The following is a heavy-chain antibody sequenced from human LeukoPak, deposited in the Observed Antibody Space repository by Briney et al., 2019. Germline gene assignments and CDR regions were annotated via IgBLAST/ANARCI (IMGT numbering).Heavy chain of an antibody. V-gene: IGHV3-74*01. J-gene: IGHJ4*02. Sequence: PGGSLRLSCAASGFTFSSYWMHWVRQAPGKGLVWVSRINSDGSSTSYADSVKGRFTISRDNSKNTLYLQMNSLRAEDTAVYYCAKDYIWGSYRFDYWGQGTLVTVSS. D-gene: IGHD3-16*02. CDR2: INSDGSST. CDR1: GFTFSSYW. CDR3: AKDYIWGSYRFDY.